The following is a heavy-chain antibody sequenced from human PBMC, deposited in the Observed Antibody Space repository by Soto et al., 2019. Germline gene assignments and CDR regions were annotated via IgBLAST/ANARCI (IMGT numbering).Heavy chain of an antibody. CDR2: ISGYNGHT. D-gene: IGHD2-2*01. J-gene: IGHJ4*02. V-gene: IGHV1-18*01. CDR3: ARLKGESSTWWGY. Sequence: QIQLVQSGTEVKKPGASVKVSCRVSGYNFRSYGISWVRQAPGQGLEWMGWISGYNGHTNYAQGLQGRVIMTTDTXKSTVDVELRSLRSDDTAGYYCARLKGESSTWWGYWGQGTLVTVSS. CDR1: GYNFRSYG.